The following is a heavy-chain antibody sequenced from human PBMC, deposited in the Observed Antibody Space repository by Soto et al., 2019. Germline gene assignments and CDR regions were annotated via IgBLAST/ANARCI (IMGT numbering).Heavy chain of an antibody. CDR2: SIPFFGTA. V-gene: IGHV1-69*05. CDR3: ARGQITIFGVVVPDDYYYYGMDV. CDR1: RGTFSSYS. Sequence: SVKVTCKASRGTFSSYSISWVRQAPGQGVEWMGGSIPFFGTADYAQKFQGRVTMTTERYTKTAYLELRSLRSDDTAVYYCARGQITIFGVVVPDDYYYYGMDVWGQGTTVTVSS. J-gene: IGHJ6*02. D-gene: IGHD3-3*01.